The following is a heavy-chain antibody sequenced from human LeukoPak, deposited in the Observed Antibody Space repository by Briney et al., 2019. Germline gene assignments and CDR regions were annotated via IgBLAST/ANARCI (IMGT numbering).Heavy chain of an antibody. CDR1: GFTFSNYW. CDR3: VRDGGVGGYDLLDY. J-gene: IGHJ4*02. V-gene: IGHV3-7*01. Sequence: GGSLRLSCAASGFTFSNYWMTWVRQAPGKGLEWVAHINQDGSEEHYMDSVKARFTISRDNAKNSLSLQMNSLRAEDTAVYYCVRDGGVGGYDLLDYWGQGTLVTVFS. CDR2: INQDGSEE. D-gene: IGHD5-12*01.